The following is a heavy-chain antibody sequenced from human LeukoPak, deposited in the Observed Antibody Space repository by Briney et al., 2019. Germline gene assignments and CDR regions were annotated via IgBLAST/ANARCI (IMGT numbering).Heavy chain of an antibody. Sequence: GGSLRLSCAASGFTFSSYEFIWVRQAPGKGLEWISYISLSGTNINYADSAQGRFAISRDNAKSSLYLQMSSLRTDGTAVYYCARESDSGGYRFDSWGQGSLVTVSS. D-gene: IGHD3-22*01. V-gene: IGHV3-48*03. CDR1: GFTFSSYE. J-gene: IGHJ4*02. CDR2: ISLSGTNI. CDR3: ARESDSGGYRFDS.